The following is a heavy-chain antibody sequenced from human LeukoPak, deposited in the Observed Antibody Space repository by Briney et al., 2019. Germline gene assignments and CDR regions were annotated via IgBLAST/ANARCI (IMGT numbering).Heavy chain of an antibody. Sequence: ASVKVSCKASGYTFTSYGISWVRQAPGQGLEWMGWINPNSGGTNYAQKFQGRVTMTRDTSISTAYMELSRLRSDDTAVYYCARAGPLRFLEWSRSYYFDYWGQGTLVTVSS. D-gene: IGHD3-3*01. J-gene: IGHJ4*02. CDR3: ARAGPLRFLEWSRSYYFDY. CDR2: INPNSGGT. V-gene: IGHV1-2*02. CDR1: GYTFTSYG.